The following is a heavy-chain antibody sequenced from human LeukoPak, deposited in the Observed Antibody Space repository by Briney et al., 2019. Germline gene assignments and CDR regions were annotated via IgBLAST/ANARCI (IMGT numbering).Heavy chain of an antibody. Sequence: ASVKVSCKASGYTFTSYDINWVRQATGQGFEWMGWMNPNSGNTGYAQKFQGRVTMTRNTSISTAYMELSSLRSEDTAVYYCASRRVYPHYYHYMDVWGKGTTVTVSS. CDR2: MNPNSGNT. CDR3: ASRRVYPHYYHYMDV. V-gene: IGHV1-8*01. J-gene: IGHJ6*03. D-gene: IGHD5/OR15-5a*01. CDR1: GYTFTSYD.